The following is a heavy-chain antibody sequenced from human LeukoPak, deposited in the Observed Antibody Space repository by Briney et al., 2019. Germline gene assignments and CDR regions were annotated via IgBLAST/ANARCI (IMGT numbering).Heavy chain of an antibody. CDR1: GFTFSSYW. V-gene: IGHV3-23*01. Sequence: GGSLRLSCAASGFTFSSYWMHWVREASGKGLEWVSAISGSGGSTYYADSVKGRFTISRDNSKKTLYLQMNSLRAEDTAVYYCARDKPIYDILTGYYTSNAFDIWGQGTMVTVSS. CDR3: ARDKPIYDILTGYYTSNAFDI. J-gene: IGHJ3*02. CDR2: ISGSGGST. D-gene: IGHD3-9*01.